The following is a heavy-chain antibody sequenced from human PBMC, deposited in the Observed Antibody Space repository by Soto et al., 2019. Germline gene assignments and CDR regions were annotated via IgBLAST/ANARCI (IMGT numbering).Heavy chain of an antibody. CDR1: GFTFSSYA. CDR2: ISYDGSNK. D-gene: IGHD3-22*01. Sequence: QVQLVESGGGVVQPGRSLRLSCVASGFTFSSYAMHWVRQAPGKGLEWVAVISYDGSNKYYADSVKGRFTISRDNSKNTLYLQMNSLGAEDTAVYYCARDGLLGYFDYWGQGTLVTVSS. J-gene: IGHJ4*02. V-gene: IGHV3-30-3*01. CDR3: ARDGLLGYFDY.